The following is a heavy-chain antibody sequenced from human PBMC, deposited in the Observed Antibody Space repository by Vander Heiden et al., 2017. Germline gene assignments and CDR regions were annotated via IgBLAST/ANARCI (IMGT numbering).Heavy chain of an antibody. CDR2: IGTAGDT. Sequence: EVQLVESGGGLVQPGGSLSLSCAASGFTFSSYDMHWVRQATGKGLEWVSAIGTAGDTYYPGSVKGRFTISRENAKNSLYLQMNSLRAGDTAVYYCAKSGDSGWYFDLWGRGTLVTVSS. V-gene: IGHV3-13*01. J-gene: IGHJ2*01. CDR3: AKSGDSGWYFDL. D-gene: IGHD3-10*01. CDR1: GFTFSSYD.